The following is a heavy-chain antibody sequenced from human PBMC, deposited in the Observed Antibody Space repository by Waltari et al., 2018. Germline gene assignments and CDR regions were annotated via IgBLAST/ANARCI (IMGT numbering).Heavy chain of an antibody. Sequence: EVQLVESGGGLVQPGGSLRLSCAASGFTFSSYWMSWVRQAPGKGLEWVANIKEDGSEKYYVDSWKGRFTISRDNAKNSLYLQMNSLRAEDTAVYYCAREYSSSNAFDIWGQGTMVTVSS. CDR2: IKEDGSEK. CDR1: GFTFSSYW. J-gene: IGHJ3*02. CDR3: AREYSSSNAFDI. D-gene: IGHD6-6*01. V-gene: IGHV3-7*01.